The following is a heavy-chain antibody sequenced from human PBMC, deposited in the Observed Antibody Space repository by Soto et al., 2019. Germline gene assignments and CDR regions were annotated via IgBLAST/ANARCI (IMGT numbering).Heavy chain of an antibody. V-gene: IGHV4-61*01. J-gene: IGHJ4*02. Sequence: KPSETLSLTCTVSGGSVSSGSYYWSWIRQPPGKGLEWIGYIYYSGSTNYNPSLKSRVTISVDTSKNQFSLKLSSVTAADTAVYYCARAPDIVAFWYFDYWGQGTLVTVSS. D-gene: IGHD5-12*01. CDR3: ARAPDIVAFWYFDY. CDR2: IYYSGST. CDR1: GGSVSSGSYY.